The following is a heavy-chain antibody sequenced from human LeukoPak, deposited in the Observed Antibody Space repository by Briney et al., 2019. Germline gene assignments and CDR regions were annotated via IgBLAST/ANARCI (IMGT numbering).Heavy chain of an antibody. J-gene: IGHJ4*02. CDR2: ISGDGISI. CDR3: AKSPGNSGYTYIDY. CDR1: GFTFDDYA. V-gene: IGHV3-43*02. Sequence: PGGSLRLSCAASGFTFDDYAIHWVRQAPGKGLEWVSLISGDGISIYYADSVKGCFTISRDNSKHSLYLQMNSLRTEDTALYYCAKSPGNSGYTYIDYWGQGILVTVSS. D-gene: IGHD3-16*01.